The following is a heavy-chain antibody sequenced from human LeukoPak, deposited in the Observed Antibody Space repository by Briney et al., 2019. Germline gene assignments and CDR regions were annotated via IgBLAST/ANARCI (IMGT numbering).Heavy chain of an antibody. CDR1: GFTVSSNY. Sequence: TGGSLRLSCAASGFTVSSNYMSWVRQAPGKGLEWVSSISSSSSYIYYADSVKGRFTISRDNAKNSLYLQMNSLRAEDTAVYYCARDYYYDSSGPYDAFDIWGQGTMVTVSS. V-gene: IGHV3-21*01. CDR3: ARDYYYDSSGPYDAFDI. J-gene: IGHJ3*02. CDR2: ISSSSSYI. D-gene: IGHD3-22*01.